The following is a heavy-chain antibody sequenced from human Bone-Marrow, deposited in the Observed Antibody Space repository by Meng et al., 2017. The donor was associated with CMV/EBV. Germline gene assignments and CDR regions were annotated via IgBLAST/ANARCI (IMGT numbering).Heavy chain of an antibody. V-gene: IGHV3-48*04. Sequence: GESLKISCATSGFNFNIAWMNWVRQAPGKGLEWVSYISSSSSTIYYADSVKGRFTISRDNAKNSLYLQMNSLRAEDTAVYYCARGPIFGVVIVRAVKNDYWGQGTLVTVSS. CDR3: ARGPIFGVVIVRAVKNDY. D-gene: IGHD3-3*01. J-gene: IGHJ4*02. CDR2: ISSSSSTI. CDR1: GFNFNIAW.